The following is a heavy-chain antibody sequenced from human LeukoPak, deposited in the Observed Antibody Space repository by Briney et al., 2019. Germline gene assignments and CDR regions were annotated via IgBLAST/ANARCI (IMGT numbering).Heavy chain of an antibody. CDR2: LYSDGGT. CDR1: GFSVGNSY. J-gene: IGHJ4*02. CDR3: AGGWSYYYFDF. D-gene: IGHD3-10*01. Sequence: GGSLRLSCAASGFSVGNSYMNWVCQPPGKGLEWVSLLYSDGGTHYADSVKGRFTISRDNSKNMLYLQMNGLRAEDTAAYYCAGGWSYYYFDFRGQGTLVTVSS. V-gene: IGHV3-66*02.